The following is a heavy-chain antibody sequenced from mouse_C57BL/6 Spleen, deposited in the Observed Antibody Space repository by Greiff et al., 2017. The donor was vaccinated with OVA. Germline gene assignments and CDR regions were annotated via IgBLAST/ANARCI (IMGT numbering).Heavy chain of an antibody. CDR3: TRDYYGSWGY. D-gene: IGHD1-1*01. CDR1: GYTFTDYE. J-gene: IGHJ2*01. V-gene: IGHV1-15*01. CDR2: IDPETGGT. Sequence: QVQLKQSGAELVRPGASVTLSCKASGYTFTDYEMHWVKQTPVHGLEWIGAIDPETGGTAYNQKFKGKAILTADKSSSTAYMELRSLTAEDAAGDYGTRDYYGSWGYWGQGTTRTVSS.